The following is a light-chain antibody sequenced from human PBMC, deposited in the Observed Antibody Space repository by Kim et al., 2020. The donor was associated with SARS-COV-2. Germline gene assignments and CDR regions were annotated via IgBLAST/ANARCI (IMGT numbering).Light chain of an antibody. CDR1: QTISTF. CDR2: AAS. V-gene: IGKV1-39*01. CDR3: QQSYTTPYT. Sequence: SASVGYRVTITCRASQTISTFLAWYQQKPGKAPKLLIYAASSLPSEVPSRFSGGGSGTDFTLTIRSLQPEDFATYYCQQSYTTPYTFGQGTKLEI. J-gene: IGKJ2*01.